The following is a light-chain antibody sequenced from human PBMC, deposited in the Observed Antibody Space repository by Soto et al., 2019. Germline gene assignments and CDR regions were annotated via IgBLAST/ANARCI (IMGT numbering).Light chain of an antibody. V-gene: IGKV1-33*01. Sequence: DIQMTQSPSSLSASVGDRVTITCQASQDISNHLNWYQKKPGKAPKLLNYDASNLETGVPSRFSGSGSGTDFTFTISSLQPEDIATYYCQQYDNLPYTFGQGTKLEI. J-gene: IGKJ2*01. CDR2: DAS. CDR3: QQYDNLPYT. CDR1: QDISNH.